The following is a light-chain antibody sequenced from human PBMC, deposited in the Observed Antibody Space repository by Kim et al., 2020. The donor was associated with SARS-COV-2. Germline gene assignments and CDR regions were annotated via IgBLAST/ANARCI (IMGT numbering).Light chain of an antibody. CDR1: QNSNIW. J-gene: IGKJ1*01. V-gene: IGKV1-5*03. CDR2: KAS. CDR3: QQYDVHPET. Sequence: ASVGDRVTITCRASQNSNIWLAWFQQKPGKAPRVLMYKASTLESGVPSRFSGSGSGTEFTLTINSLQPDDFATYYCQQYDVHPETFGQGTKGGYQT.